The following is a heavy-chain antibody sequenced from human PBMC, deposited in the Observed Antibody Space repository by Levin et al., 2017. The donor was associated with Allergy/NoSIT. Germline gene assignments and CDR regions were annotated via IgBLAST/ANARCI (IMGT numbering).Heavy chain of an antibody. CDR2: IWYDGSNK. V-gene: IGHV3-33*01. D-gene: IGHD3-3*01. CDR3: ARDDFWSGYYPTPKAGFDY. Sequence: PGGSLRLSCAASGFTFSSYGMHWVRQAPGKGLEWVAVIWYDGSNKYYADSVKGRFTISRDNSKNTLYLQMNSLRAEDTAVYYCARDDFWSGYYPTPKAGFDYWGQGTLVTVSS. J-gene: IGHJ4*02. CDR1: GFTFSSYG.